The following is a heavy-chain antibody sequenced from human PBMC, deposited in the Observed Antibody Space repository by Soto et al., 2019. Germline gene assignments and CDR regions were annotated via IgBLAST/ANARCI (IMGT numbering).Heavy chain of an antibody. V-gene: IGHV3-23*01. CDR3: AKDTSSSPYYMDV. J-gene: IGHJ6*03. CDR1: GFTFSNFA. Sequence: EVQVLESGGGSVQPGGSLRLSCAASGFTFSNFAMSWVRHAPGQGLEWVSEISGSTGTTYYADSVKGWFIISRDNSKNMVHLQMNSLRAEDTAVYYCAKDTSSSPYYMDVWGKGTTVTVSS. CDR2: ISGSTGTT. D-gene: IGHD2-2*01.